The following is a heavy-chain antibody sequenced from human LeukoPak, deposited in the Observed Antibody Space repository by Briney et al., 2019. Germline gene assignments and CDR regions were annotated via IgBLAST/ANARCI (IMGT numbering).Heavy chain of an antibody. CDR2: VSAYNGNT. CDR3: ARPIRDILTGYYVGYFDY. J-gene: IGHJ4*02. CDR1: GYTFTSYG. V-gene: IGHV1-18*01. Sequence: GASVKVSCKVSGYTFTSYGISWVRQAPGQGLEWMGWVSAYNGNTNYAQKLQGRVTMTTDTSKSTAYMELRSLRSDDTAVYYCARPIRDILTGYYVGYFDYWGQGTLVTVSS. D-gene: IGHD3-9*01.